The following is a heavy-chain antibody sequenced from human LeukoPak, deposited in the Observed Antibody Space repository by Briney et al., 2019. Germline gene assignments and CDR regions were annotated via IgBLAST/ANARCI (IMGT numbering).Heavy chain of an antibody. V-gene: IGHV4-31*03. J-gene: IGHJ6*02. CDR2: ISYSGST. D-gene: IGHD6-13*01. Sequence: PSQTLSLTCTVSGGSISSGGFYWSWIRQHPGKGLEWIGYISYSGSTYYNPSLKSRVTISVDTSKNQFSLKLSSVTAADTAVYYCARVGYNYGMDVWGQGTTVTVSS. CDR1: GGSISSGGFY. CDR3: ARVGYNYGMDV.